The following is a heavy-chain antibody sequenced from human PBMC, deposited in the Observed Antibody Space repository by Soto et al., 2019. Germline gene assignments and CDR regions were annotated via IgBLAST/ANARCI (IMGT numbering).Heavy chain of an antibody. Sequence: QVQLLQSGAEVKKPGSSVKVSCRLSGDSFNNPYFNWVRQVPGQGLEWMGGISPIFESPTYAQKFHGRVTISADDSTNTCYMEINHLRSDDTAVYYCARDVPPKRDFDSWGQGTLVTVSS. CDR2: ISPIFESP. V-gene: IGHV1-69*12. CDR1: GDSFNNPY. CDR3: ARDVPPKRDFDS. J-gene: IGHJ4*02.